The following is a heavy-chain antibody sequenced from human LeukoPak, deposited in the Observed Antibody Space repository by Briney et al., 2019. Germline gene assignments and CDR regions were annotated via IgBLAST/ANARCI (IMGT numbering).Heavy chain of an antibody. V-gene: IGHV3-30*18. D-gene: IGHD6-19*01. CDR3: AKDSGIAVAGTLRAFDI. J-gene: IGHJ3*02. Sequence: PGGSLRLSCAASGFTFSDYYMSWIRQAPGKGLEWVAVISYDGSNKYFADSVKGRFTISRDNSKSTLYLQMNSLRAEDTAVYYCAKDSGIAVAGTLRAFDIWGQGTMVTVSS. CDR1: GFTFSDYY. CDR2: ISYDGSNK.